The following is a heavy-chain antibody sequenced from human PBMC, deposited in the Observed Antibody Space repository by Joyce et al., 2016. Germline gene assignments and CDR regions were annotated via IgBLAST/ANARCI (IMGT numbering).Heavy chain of an antibody. V-gene: IGHV3-21*01. D-gene: IGHD4-11*01. CDR2: ISRDNTYI. Sequence: EVQLVESGGGLVKPGESLRLSCTASGFIFSSYSMTWVHQARGKGLEWVSSISRDNTYIFHADSVKGRFTISRDNARNSLYLQMNSLRAEDTAVYYCARDVLTTVTKAYGYWGQGTLVAVSS. CDR3: ARDVLTTVTKAYGY. J-gene: IGHJ4*02. CDR1: GFIFSSYS.